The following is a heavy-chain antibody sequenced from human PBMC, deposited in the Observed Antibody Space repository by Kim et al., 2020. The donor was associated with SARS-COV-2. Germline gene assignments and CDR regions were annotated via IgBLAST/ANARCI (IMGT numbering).Heavy chain of an antibody. V-gene: IGHV4-61*01. CDR2: IYYSGST. CDR1: GGSVSSGSYY. CDR3: ARRYPARGFYGSGYYYGMDV. D-gene: IGHD3-10*01. J-gene: IGHJ6*02. Sequence: SETLSLTCTVSGGSVSSGSYYWSWIRQPPGKGLEWIGYIYYSGSTNYNPSLKSRVTISVDTSKNQFSLKLSSVTAADTAVYYCARRYPARGFYGSGYYYGMDVWGQGTTVTVSS.